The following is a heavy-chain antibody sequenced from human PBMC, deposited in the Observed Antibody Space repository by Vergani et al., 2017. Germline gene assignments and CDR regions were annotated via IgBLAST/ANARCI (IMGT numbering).Heavy chain of an antibody. J-gene: IGHJ5*02. CDR2: IYYSGST. CDR1: GGSISSYY. D-gene: IGHD2-2*01. V-gene: IGHV4-59*08. Sequence: QVQLQESGPGLVKPSETLSLTCTVSGGSISSYYWSWIRQPPGKGLEWIGYIYYSGSTYYNPSLKSRVTISVDTSKNQFSLKLSSVTAADTAVYYCARAISVVPAAKSSWFDPWGQGTLVTVSS. CDR3: ARAISVVPAAKSSWFDP.